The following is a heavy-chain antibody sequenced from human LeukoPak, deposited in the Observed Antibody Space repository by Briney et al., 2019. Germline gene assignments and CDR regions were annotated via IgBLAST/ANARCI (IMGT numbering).Heavy chain of an antibody. J-gene: IGHJ6*03. D-gene: IGHD1-1*01. CDR3: ARDGNRDGDMDV. CDR1: GFTFSSYE. V-gene: IGHV3-48*03. CDR2: ISSSGSTI. Sequence: GGSLRLSCVASGFTFSSYEMNWVRQAPGKGLEWVSYISSSGSTIYYADSVKGRFTISRDNAKNSLYLLMNSLRAEDTAVYYCARDGNRDGDMDVWGKGTTVTVSS.